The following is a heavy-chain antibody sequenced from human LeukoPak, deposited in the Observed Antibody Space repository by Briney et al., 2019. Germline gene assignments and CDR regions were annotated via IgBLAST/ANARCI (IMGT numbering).Heavy chain of an antibody. CDR3: VSSQPGRLFDY. V-gene: IGHV3-74*03. CDR2: TNTDGSST. CDR1: GFTFSSYW. J-gene: IGHJ4*02. Sequence: GGSLRLSCAASGFTFSSYWTHWVRQAPGKGLVWVSGTNTDGSSTMYADSVKGRFTISRDNAKNSLYLQMNSLRDEDTAVYYCVSSQPGRLFDYWGQGTLVTVSS. D-gene: IGHD1-1*01.